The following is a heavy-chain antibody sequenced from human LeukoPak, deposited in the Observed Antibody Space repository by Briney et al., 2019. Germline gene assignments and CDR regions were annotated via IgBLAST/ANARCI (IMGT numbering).Heavy chain of an antibody. V-gene: IGHV1-2*06. Sequence: ASVKVSCKASGYTFTGYYMHWVRQAPGQGLEWMGRINPNSGDANYAQKFQGRVTMTRDTSISTAYMELSRLRSDDTAVYYCARAGGLQEDFDYWGQGTLVTVSS. CDR2: INPNSGDA. CDR1: GYTFTGYY. CDR3: ARAGGLQEDFDY. J-gene: IGHJ4*02. D-gene: IGHD5-24*01.